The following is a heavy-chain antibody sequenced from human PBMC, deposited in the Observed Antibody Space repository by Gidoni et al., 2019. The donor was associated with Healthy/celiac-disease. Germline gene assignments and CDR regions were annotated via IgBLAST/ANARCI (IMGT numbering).Heavy chain of an antibody. D-gene: IGHD4-4*01. CDR2: ISGSGGST. CDR1: GFTFRCYA. CDR3: AQGNSDYLNYYYYYYMDV. V-gene: IGHV3-23*01. Sequence: EVQLLESGGGLVQPGASLRLSCAASGFTFRCYAMNWVRQAPGKGLEWVSAISGSGGSTYYADYVKGRFTISRDNSKNTLYLQRNSLRAEDTAVYYCAQGNSDYLNYYYYYYMDVWGKGTTVTVSS. J-gene: IGHJ6*03.